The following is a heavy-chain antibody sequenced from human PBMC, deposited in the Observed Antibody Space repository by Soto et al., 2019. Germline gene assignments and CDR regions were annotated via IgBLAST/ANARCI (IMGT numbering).Heavy chain of an antibody. J-gene: IGHJ4*02. V-gene: IGHV3-30*01. CDR3: TTLKSGYAYFDY. CDR1: EFTFSSYA. Sequence: PGGSLRLSYADSEFTFSSYAMHLILQDPEKGLERVAVISYDGSNKYYADSVKGRFTISRDNSKNTLYLQMNSLRAEDTAVYYCTTLKSGYAYFDYWGQGTLVTVSS. CDR2: ISYDGSNK. D-gene: IGHD5-12*01.